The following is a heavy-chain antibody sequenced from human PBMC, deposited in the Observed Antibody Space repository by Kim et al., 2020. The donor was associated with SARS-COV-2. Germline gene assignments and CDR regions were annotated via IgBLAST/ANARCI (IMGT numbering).Heavy chain of an antibody. CDR1: GFTFSSYG. CDR3: ASSRRRGATNYYGMDV. Sequence: GGSLRLSCAASGFTFSSYGMHWVRQAPGKGLEWVAVIWYDGSNKYYADSVKGRFTISRDNSKNTLYLQMNSLRAEDTAVYYCASSRRRGATNYYGMDVWGQGTTVTVSS. CDR2: IWYDGSNK. D-gene: IGHD1-26*01. J-gene: IGHJ6*02. V-gene: IGHV3-33*01.